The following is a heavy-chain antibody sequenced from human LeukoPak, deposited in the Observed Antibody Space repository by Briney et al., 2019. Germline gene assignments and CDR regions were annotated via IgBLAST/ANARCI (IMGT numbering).Heavy chain of an antibody. CDR2: IWYDGSNK. CDR1: GFTFSNYG. J-gene: IGHJ4*02. V-gene: IGHV3-33*06. Sequence: GGSLRLSCAASGFTFSNYGMHWVRQAPGKGLEWVAVIWYDGSNKYYADSVKGRFTISRDNSKNMLYLQMNSLRAEDTAVNYCANNFDYWGQGTLVTVSS. CDR3: ANNFDY.